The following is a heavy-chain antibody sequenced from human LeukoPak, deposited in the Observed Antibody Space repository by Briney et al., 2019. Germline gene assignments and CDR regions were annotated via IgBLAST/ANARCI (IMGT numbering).Heavy chain of an antibody. CDR2: INHSGST. CDR3: ARNRRRGAFDI. D-gene: IGHD3-16*02. V-gene: IGHV4-34*01. Sequence: SETLSLTCAVYGGSFSGYYWSWIRQPPGKGLEWIGEINHSGSTNYNPPLKSRVTISVDTSKNQFSLKLSSVTAADTAVYYCARNRRRGAFDIWGQGTMVTVSS. CDR1: GGSFSGYY. J-gene: IGHJ3*02.